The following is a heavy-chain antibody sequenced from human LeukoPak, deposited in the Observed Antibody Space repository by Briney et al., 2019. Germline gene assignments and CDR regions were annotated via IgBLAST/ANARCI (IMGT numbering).Heavy chain of an antibody. J-gene: IGHJ4*02. Sequence: PGASLRLSCAASGFSLSTYGVSWVRQPPGKGLEWVSGITGTGGSTYYADSVKGRFTVSRDTSKNTLYLQMNSLRAEDTAIYYCAIDHGTAVAGFYYWGQGTLVTVSS. CDR3: AIDHGTAVAGFYY. CDR1: GFSLSTYG. D-gene: IGHD6-19*01. CDR2: ITGTGGST. V-gene: IGHV3-23*01.